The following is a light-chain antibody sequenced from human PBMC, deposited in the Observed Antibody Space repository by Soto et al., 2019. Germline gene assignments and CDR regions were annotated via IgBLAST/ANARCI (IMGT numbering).Light chain of an antibody. Sequence: QSALTQPASVSGSPGQSITISCTGTSSDVGGYNYVSWYQQHPGKAPKLMIYEVSNRPSGVSNRFSGSKSANTASLTISGLQAEDEADYYCSSYLEVFGGGTQLTVL. V-gene: IGLV2-14*01. CDR1: SSDVGGYNY. CDR3: SSYLEV. J-gene: IGLJ2*01. CDR2: EVS.